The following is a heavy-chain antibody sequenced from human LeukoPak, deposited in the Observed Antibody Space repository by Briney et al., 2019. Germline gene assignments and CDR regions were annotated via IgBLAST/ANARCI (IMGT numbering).Heavy chain of an antibody. CDR2: IVVYDGDA. V-gene: IGHV1-18*01. Sequence: GASVKVSCKASGYTFTSFGISWVRQAPGQGLEWMGWIVVYDGDANYAQKFQGRVTMTTDTSTNTAYMELRSLRSEDTAVYYCASGVDYGLNFDYWGQGTLVTVSS. CDR1: GYTFTSFG. J-gene: IGHJ4*02. D-gene: IGHD4-17*01. CDR3: ASGVDYGLNFDY.